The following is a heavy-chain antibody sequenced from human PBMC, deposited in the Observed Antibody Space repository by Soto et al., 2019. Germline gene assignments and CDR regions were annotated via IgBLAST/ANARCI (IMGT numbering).Heavy chain of an antibody. D-gene: IGHD5-12*01. J-gene: IGHJ4*02. CDR3: VRRSDFDISGYSGFDY. V-gene: IGHV5-51*01. CDR2: IYPSDSDT. CDR1: GYNFAIHW. Sequence: PGESLKISCKGSGYNFAIHWIGWVRQTPGKGLEWMGTIYPSDSDTRYSPSFQGQVSISADKSINTAYLQWSSLKASDTAIYFCVRRSDFDISGYSGFDYWGQGTRVTVSS.